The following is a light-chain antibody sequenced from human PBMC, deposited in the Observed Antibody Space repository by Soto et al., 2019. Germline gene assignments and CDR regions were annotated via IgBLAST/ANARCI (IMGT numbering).Light chain of an antibody. CDR3: QQRSNWPPEVT. CDR1: QSVSSY. V-gene: IGKV3-11*01. Sequence: EIVLTQSPATLYLSPGERATLSCRASQSVSSYLAWYQQKPGQAPRLLIYDASNRATGIPARFSGSGSGTDFTLTISSLEPEDFAVYYCQQRSNWPPEVTFGPGTKVDIK. CDR2: DAS. J-gene: IGKJ3*01.